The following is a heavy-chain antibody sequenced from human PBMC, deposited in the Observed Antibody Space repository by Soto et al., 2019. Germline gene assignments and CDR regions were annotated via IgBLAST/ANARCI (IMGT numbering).Heavy chain of an antibody. Sequence: QVQLVESGGGVVQPGRSLRLSCAASGFTLSSYGMHWVRQAPGKGLEWVAVISYDGSNKYYADSVKGRFTISRDISQNTLYLQINSLRAEDTAVYYCAKAGRYCSGDYSLCYFDFWGQGTLVTVSS. CDR1: GFTLSSYG. CDR3: AKAGRYCSGDYSLCYFDF. CDR2: ISYDGSNK. D-gene: IGHD2-15*01. J-gene: IGHJ4*02. V-gene: IGHV3-30*18.